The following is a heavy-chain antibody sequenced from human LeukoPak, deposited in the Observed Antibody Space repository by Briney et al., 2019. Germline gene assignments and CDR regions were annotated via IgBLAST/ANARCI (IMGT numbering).Heavy chain of an antibody. Sequence: PGGSLRLSCAASGFTFSTYSMNWVRQVPGMGLEWVSYISSSSSTIFYADSVKGRFTISRDNAKNSLYLQMNSLRAEDTAVYYCASGKGSRQYFDYWGQGTLVTVSS. J-gene: IGHJ4*02. CDR3: ASGKGSRQYFDY. CDR2: ISSSSSTI. CDR1: GFTFSTYS. D-gene: IGHD1-26*01. V-gene: IGHV3-48*01.